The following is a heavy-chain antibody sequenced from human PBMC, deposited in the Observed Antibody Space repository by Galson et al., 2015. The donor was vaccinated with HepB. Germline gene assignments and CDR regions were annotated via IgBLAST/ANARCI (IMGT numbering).Heavy chain of an antibody. V-gene: IGHV3-21*01. D-gene: IGHD5/OR15-5a*01. Sequence: SLRLSCAASGFTFSTYSMNWVRQAPGKGLEWVSSISSSSSYIYYADSVKGRFTISRDNAKNSLYLQMDSLRAEDTAVYYCARDRVYANRGLGYFDYWGQGTLVTVSS. CDR2: ISSSSSYI. CDR3: ARDRVYANRGLGYFDY. J-gene: IGHJ4*02. CDR1: GFTFSTYS.